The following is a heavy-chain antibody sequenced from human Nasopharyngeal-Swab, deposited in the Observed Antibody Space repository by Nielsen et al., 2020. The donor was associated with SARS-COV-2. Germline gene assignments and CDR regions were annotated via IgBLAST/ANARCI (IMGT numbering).Heavy chain of an antibody. V-gene: IGHV4-59*11. CDR3: AKEGTTGWFDP. CDR2: ISHNRGT. D-gene: IGHD1-1*01. Sequence: SETLSPTCPVSGVSITRQYWSWVRQPPGKGLEWIGFISHNRGTSYNPSLKSRVTMFMDTSKTQFSLRLRSVTAADTAVYYCAKEGTTGWFDPWGQGTLVTVSS. CDR1: GVSITRQY. J-gene: IGHJ5*02.